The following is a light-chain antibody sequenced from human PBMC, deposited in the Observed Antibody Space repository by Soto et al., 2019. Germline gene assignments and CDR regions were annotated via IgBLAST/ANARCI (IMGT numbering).Light chain of an antibody. CDR1: SSDVGGYNY. V-gene: IGLV2-8*01. CDR2: EVS. CDR3: SSFEASNNVL. Sequence: QLVLTQPPSASGSPGQSVTISCTGTSSDVGGYNYVSWYQQHPGKAPKLMIYEVSKRPSGVPDRFSGSKSGNTASLTVSGLQVEDEADYYCSSFEASNNVLFGGGTKLTVL. J-gene: IGLJ2*01.